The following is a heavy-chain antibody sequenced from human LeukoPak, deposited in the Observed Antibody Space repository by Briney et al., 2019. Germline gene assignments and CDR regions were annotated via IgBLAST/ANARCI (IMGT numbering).Heavy chain of an antibody. V-gene: IGHV3-48*04. J-gene: IGHJ4*02. D-gene: IGHD6-19*01. CDR1: GFTFSTYN. CDR3: ARRLPVAAPAYDY. CDR2: ISSSSDTI. Sequence: GGSLRLSCAASGFTFSTYNMNWVRQAPGKGLEWVSYISSSSDTIYYAESVKGRFTVSRDNAKNSLFLQMNSLRAEDTALYYCARRLPVAAPAYDYWGQGTLVTVSS.